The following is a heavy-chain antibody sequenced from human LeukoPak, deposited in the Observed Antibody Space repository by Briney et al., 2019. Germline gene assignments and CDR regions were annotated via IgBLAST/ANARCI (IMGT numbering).Heavy chain of an antibody. Sequence: SETLSLTCTVSGGSISSSSYYWGWIRQPPGEGLEWIASIYYSGSTYYNPSLKSRVTISVDTSKNQFSLKLSSVTAADTAVYYCANPRPVCSGGSCYLNWFDPWGQGTLVTVSS. CDR3: ANPRPVCSGGSCYLNWFDP. CDR1: GGSISSSSYY. J-gene: IGHJ5*02. D-gene: IGHD2-15*01. CDR2: IYYSGST. V-gene: IGHV4-39*01.